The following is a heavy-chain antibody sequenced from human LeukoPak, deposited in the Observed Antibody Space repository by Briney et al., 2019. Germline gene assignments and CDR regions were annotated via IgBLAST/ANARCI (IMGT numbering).Heavy chain of an antibody. CDR1: GGSISSSNW. V-gene: IGHV4-4*02. D-gene: IGHD3-3*01. J-gene: IGHJ3*02. CDR3: ARTYYDFWSGYYPGAFDI. CDR2: IYHSGST. Sequence: SETLSLTCTVSGGSISSSNWWSWVRQPPGKGLEWIGEIYHSGSTNYNPSLKSRVTVSVDKSKNQFSLRLSSVTAADTAVYYCARTYYDFWSGYYPGAFDIWGQGTMVTVSS.